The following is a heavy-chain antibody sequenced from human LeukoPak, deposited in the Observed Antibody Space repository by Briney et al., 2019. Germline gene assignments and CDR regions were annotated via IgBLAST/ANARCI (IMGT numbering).Heavy chain of an antibody. CDR2: ISSSGGSI. J-gene: IGHJ4*02. D-gene: IGHD3-10*01. CDR3: VRVSRGSGGYFDY. Sequence: PGGSLRLSCVASGFTFSDYYMSWIRQAPWKGLEWVSFISSSGGSIYYADSVKGRFTISRDNAKNSLYLQMNSLRPEDTAVYYCVRVSRGSGGYFDYWGQGTLVTVSS. CDR1: GFTFSDYY. V-gene: IGHV3-11*04.